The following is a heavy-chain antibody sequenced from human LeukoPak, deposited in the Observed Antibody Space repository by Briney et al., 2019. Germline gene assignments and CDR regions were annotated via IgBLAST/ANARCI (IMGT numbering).Heavy chain of an antibody. CDR3: AHGSGAFDI. V-gene: IGHV2-5*02. CDR2: IYWDDDK. Sequence: ESGPTLVKPTQTLTLTCTFSGFSLTTSRGGVGWIRQPPGKALEWLALIYWDDDKRYSPSLKTRPTITKDTSKNQVVLTISNMDPVDTATYYCAHGSGAFDIWGQGTMVTVSS. J-gene: IGHJ3*02. CDR1: GFSLTTSRGG. D-gene: IGHD1-26*01.